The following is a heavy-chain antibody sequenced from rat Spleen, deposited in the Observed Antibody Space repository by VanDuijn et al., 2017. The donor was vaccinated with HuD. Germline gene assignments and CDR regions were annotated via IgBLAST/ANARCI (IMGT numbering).Heavy chain of an antibody. Sequence: EVQLVESGGGLVPPGRSMKLSCFASGFTFSSYYMAWVRQAPKKGLEWVASINTGGGNTYYRDSVKGRFTISRDNAKSILYLQMDSLRSEDTATYYCTTVVGDSYWYFDFWGPGTMVTVSS. J-gene: IGHJ1*01. CDR2: INTGGGNT. D-gene: IGHD1-1*01. CDR1: GFTFSSYY. V-gene: IGHV5-25*01. CDR3: TTVVGDSYWYFDF.